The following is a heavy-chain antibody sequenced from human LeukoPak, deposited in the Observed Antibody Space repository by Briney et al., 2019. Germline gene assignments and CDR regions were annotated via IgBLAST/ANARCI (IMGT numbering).Heavy chain of an antibody. J-gene: IGHJ6*03. CDR2: ISSSSSYI. CDR1: GFTFSSYS. V-gene: IGHV3-21*01. Sequence: WGSLRLSCAASGFTFSSYSMNWVRQAPGKGLEWVSSISSSSSYIYYADSVKGRFTISRDNAKNSLYLQMNSLRAEDTAVYYCARVPRVGELWYYYYYYMDVWGKGTTVTVSS. CDR3: ARVPRVGELWYYYYYYMDV. D-gene: IGHD3-10*01.